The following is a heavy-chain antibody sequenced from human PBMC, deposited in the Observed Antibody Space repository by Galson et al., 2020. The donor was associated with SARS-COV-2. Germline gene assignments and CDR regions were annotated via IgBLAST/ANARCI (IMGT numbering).Heavy chain of an antibody. CDR1: GFTFSSSF. Sequence: QAGGSLRLSCVASGFTFSSSFMSWVRQAPGEGLEWVSSIGDNDRRVYYADSVKGRFTISRDNSKNTLFLQMNSLRAEDTALYYCAKVPNYYDGSGLQYFQHWGQGTLVTVSS. V-gene: IGHV3-23*01. J-gene: IGHJ1*01. CDR2: IGDNDRRV. D-gene: IGHD3-22*01. CDR3: AKVPNYYDGSGLQYFQH.